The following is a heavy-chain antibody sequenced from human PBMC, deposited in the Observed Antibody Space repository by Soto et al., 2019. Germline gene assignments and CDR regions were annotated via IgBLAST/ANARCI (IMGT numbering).Heavy chain of an antibody. CDR1: GYIFVNYG. Sequence: QVQLVQSGDEVKKPGASVKGSCKASGYIFVNYGIAWVPQAPRQGLEWMGWISPYTGNTHSASKVQGRLTMTTDTSTSTAYMDLGSLTSDDTAVYYCVMVDNYVTPTPQDVWGQGTTVTVSS. CDR3: VMVDNYVTPTPQDV. V-gene: IGHV1-18*01. CDR2: ISPYTGNT. D-gene: IGHD3-16*01. J-gene: IGHJ6*02.